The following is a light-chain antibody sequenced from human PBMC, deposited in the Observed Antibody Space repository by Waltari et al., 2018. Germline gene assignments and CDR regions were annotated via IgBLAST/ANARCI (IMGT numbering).Light chain of an antibody. CDR2: RNN. V-gene: IGLV1-47*01. Sequence: QSVLTQPPSASGTPGQRVTISCSGSSPNIGRNSVYWYQQLPGTAPKLLIYRNNQRPSGVPDRFSGSNSGTSASLAIGGLRSEDEADYYCAAWDDSLSGWVFGGGTKLTVL. CDR1: SPNIGRNS. J-gene: IGLJ3*02. CDR3: AAWDDSLSGWV.